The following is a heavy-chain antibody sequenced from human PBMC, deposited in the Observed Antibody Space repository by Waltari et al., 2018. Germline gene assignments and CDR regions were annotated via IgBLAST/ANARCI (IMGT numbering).Heavy chain of an antibody. CDR3: AVMKENIAPFDY. CDR2: MNPNSGNT. Sequence: QVQLVQSGAEVKKPGASVKVPCKASGHTFTSYDFNWVRQATGQGLEWMGWMNPNSGNTGYAQKFQGRVTITRNTSISTAYMELSSLRSEDTAVYYCAVMKENIAPFDYWGQGTLVTVSS. CDR1: GHTFTSYD. J-gene: IGHJ4*02. V-gene: IGHV1-8*03. D-gene: IGHD5-12*01.